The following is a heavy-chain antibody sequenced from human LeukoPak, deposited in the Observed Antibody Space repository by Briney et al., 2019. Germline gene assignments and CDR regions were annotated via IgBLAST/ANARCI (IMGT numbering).Heavy chain of an antibody. CDR1: GYSFTTYW. D-gene: IGHD1-26*01. CDR2: INPGDSDT. V-gene: IGHV5-51*01. J-gene: IGHJ3*02. Sequence: GESLKISCKGSGYSFTTYWIGWVRQMPGKGLEYMGIINPGDSDTRYSPSFQGQVTISLDKSISTAYLQWSSLKASDTAMYYCASPRVGATAFDIWGQGTLVTVSS. CDR3: ASPRVGATAFDI.